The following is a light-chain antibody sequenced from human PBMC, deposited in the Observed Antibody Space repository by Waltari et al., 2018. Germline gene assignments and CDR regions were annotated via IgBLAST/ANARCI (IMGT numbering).Light chain of an antibody. J-gene: IGLJ2*01. CDR3: SSYVDSNNIL. CDR2: EVN. V-gene: IGLV2-8*01. CDR1: SSDVGGHTY. Sequence: QSALTQPPSASGSLGPSVTISCTEVSSDVGGHTYVSWFQQHPGKAPKVMIYEVNNLPSGVPDRFSGSKSGNTASLTVSGLQAEDEASYYCSSYVDSNNILFGGGTKLTVL.